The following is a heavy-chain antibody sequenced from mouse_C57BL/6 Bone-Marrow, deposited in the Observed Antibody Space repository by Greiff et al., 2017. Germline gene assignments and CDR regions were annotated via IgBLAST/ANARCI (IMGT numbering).Heavy chain of an antibody. CDR3: ARDGSRGDVYFDY. CDR2: IYPGSGST. V-gene: IGHV1-55*01. CDR1: GYTFTSYW. J-gene: IGHJ2*01. D-gene: IGHD1-1*01. Sequence: VKLQQPGAELVKPGASVKMSCKASGYTFTSYWITWVKQRPGQGLEWIGDIYPGSGSTNYNEKFKSKATLTVDTSSSTAYMQLSSLTSEDSAVYYCARDGSRGDVYFDYWGQGTTLTVSS.